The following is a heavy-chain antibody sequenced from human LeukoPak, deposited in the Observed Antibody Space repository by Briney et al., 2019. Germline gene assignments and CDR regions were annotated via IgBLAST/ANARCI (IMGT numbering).Heavy chain of an antibody. V-gene: IGHV1-2*02. J-gene: IGHJ4*02. D-gene: IGHD3-3*02. CDR3: ASISHVWSGYYTVYFDY. CDR1: GYTFTGYY. Sequence: ASVKVSCKASGYTFTGYYMHWVRQAPGQGLEWMGWINPNSGDTNYAQKFQGRVTMTRDTSISTAYMDLIRLRSDDTAVYYCASISHVWSGYYTVYFDYWGQGTLVTVSS. CDR2: INPNSGDT.